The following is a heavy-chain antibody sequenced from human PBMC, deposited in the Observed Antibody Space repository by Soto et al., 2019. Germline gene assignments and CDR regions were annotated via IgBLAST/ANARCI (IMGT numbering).Heavy chain of an antibody. CDR1: GFSLTTGKMG. J-gene: IGHJ6*02. CDR2: IFSDNER. D-gene: IGHD4-17*01. Sequence: VSGPTLVNPTETLTLTCTVSGFSLTTGKMGVGWIRQPPGKALEWLAHIFSDNERSYSTSLQGRLTIPKDTSGSQVVLSMTNVDPVDTATYYCARMNVDSYQFYYAMDVWGQGTTVTVS. V-gene: IGHV2-26*01. CDR3: ARMNVDSYQFYYAMDV.